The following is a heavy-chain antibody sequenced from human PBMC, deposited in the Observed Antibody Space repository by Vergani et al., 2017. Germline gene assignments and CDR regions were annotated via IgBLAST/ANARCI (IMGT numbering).Heavy chain of an antibody. D-gene: IGHD3-10*01. CDR1: GFTVRSNY. Sequence: EVQLLESGGGLAQPGGSLRVSCAASGFTVRSNYMTWVRQAPGKGLEWVSVIYSGGTTYYADSVKGRFTISRDNSKNTLYLQMNSLRAEDTAVYYCARGLSMDRGTIINYYYYAMDVWGQGTTVTVSS. V-gene: IGHV3-66*02. CDR2: IYSGGTT. J-gene: IGHJ6*02. CDR3: ARGLSMDRGTIINYYYYAMDV.